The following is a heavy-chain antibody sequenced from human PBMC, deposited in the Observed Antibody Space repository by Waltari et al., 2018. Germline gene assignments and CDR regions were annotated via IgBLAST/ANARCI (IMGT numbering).Heavy chain of an antibody. D-gene: IGHD6-13*01. CDR1: GYTFTSYD. CDR2: MNPNSGNT. Sequence: QVQLVQSGAEVKKPGASVKVSCKASGYTFTSYDINWVRQATGQGLEWMGWMNPNSGNTGYAQKFQGRFTMTRNTAISTAYMELSGLRSEDTAVYYCARDSSSWYQGGGWFDPWGQGTLVTVSS. J-gene: IGHJ5*02. CDR3: ARDSSSWYQGGGWFDP. V-gene: IGHV1-8*01.